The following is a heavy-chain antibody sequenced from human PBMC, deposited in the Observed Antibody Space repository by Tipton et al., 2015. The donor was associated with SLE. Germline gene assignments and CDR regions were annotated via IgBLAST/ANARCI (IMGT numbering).Heavy chain of an antibody. J-gene: IGHJ3*02. CDR2: INPNSGGT. CDR3: ASATMVQGVRDAFDI. V-gene: IGHV1-2*06. D-gene: IGHD3-10*01. CDR1: GYTFTGYY. Sequence: QLVQSGPEVKKPGASVKVSCKASGYTFTGYYMYWVRQAPGQGLEWMGRINPNSGGTNYAQKFQGRVTMTRDTSISTAYMELSRLRSDDTAVYYCASATMVQGVRDAFDIWGQGTMVTVSS.